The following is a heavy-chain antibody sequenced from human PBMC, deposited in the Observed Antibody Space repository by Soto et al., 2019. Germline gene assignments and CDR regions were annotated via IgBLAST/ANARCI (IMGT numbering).Heavy chain of an antibody. CDR2: INPNSGGT. J-gene: IGHJ4*02. CDR1: GYTFTGYY. V-gene: IGHV1-2*04. D-gene: IGHD5-12*01. CDR3: ASAPDPWGASPGTMVAKMSTWRATDQSDY. Sequence: GASVKVSCKASGYTFTGYYMHWVRQAPGQGLEWMGWINPNSGGTNYEQKCQGWVTMTRDTSISTAYMELSRLRSDDTAVYYCASAPDPWGASPGTMVAKMSTWRATDQSDYSGKGTLVTVSS.